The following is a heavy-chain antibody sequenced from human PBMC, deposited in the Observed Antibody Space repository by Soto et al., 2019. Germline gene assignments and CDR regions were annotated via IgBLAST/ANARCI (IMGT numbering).Heavy chain of an antibody. CDR2: ISGSGGST. D-gene: IGHD3-22*01. CDR1: GFTFSSYA. Sequence: GGSLRLSCAASGFTFSSYAMSWVRQAPGKGLEWVSAISGSGGSTYYADSVKGRFTISRDNSKNTLYLQMNSLRVEDTAVYYCAKDRVRDGYLGDYWGQGTLVTVSS. CDR3: AKDRVRDGYLGDY. V-gene: IGHV3-23*01. J-gene: IGHJ4*02.